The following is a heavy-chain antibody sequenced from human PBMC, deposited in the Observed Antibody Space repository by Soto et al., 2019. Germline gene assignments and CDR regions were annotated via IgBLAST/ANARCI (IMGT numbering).Heavy chain of an antibody. D-gene: IGHD3-3*01. CDR1: GFTFSNAW. Sequence: PGGSLRLSCAASGFTFSNAWMNWVRQATGKGLEWVGRIKSKTDGGTTDYAAPVKGRFTISRDDSKNTLYLQMNSLKTEDTAVYYCTILTIFGVVILRLLSSGGMDVWGQGTTVTVSS. J-gene: IGHJ6*02. V-gene: IGHV3-15*07. CDR2: IKSKTDGGTT. CDR3: TILTIFGVVILRLLSSGGMDV.